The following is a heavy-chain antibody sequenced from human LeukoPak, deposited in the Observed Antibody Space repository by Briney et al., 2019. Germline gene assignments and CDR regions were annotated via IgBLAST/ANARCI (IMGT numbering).Heavy chain of an antibody. CDR1: GYTFTSYA. CDR2: INTNTGNP. CDR3: ARDPVPYCSGGSCYSSWYDI. V-gene: IGHV7-4-1*02. D-gene: IGHD2-15*01. J-gene: IGHJ3*02. Sequence: ASVKVSCKASGYTFTSYAMNWVRQAPGQGLERMGWINTNTGNPTYAQGFTGRFVFSLDTSVSTAYLQISSLKAEDTAVYYCARDPVPYCSGGSCYSSWYDIWGQGTMVTVSS.